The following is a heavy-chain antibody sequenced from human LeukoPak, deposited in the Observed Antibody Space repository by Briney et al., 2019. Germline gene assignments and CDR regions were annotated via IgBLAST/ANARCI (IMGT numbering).Heavy chain of an antibody. J-gene: IGHJ4*02. Sequence: SSETLSLTCAVYGGSFSGYYWSWIRQPPGKGLEWIGEINHSGSTNYNPSLKSRVTISVDTSKNQFSLKLSSVTAADTAVYYCARGPRYYYGLGSYYNSWGQGTLVTVSS. D-gene: IGHD3-10*01. CDR2: INHSGST. V-gene: IGHV4-34*01. CDR3: ARGPRYYYGLGSYYNS. CDR1: GGSFSGYY.